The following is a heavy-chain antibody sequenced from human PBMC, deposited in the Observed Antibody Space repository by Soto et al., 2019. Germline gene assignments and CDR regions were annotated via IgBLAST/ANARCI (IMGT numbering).Heavy chain of an antibody. CDR1: GGSISSGGYS. CDR3: ARDDYGGNSNWFDP. CDR2: IYHSGST. Sequence: QLQLQESGSGLVKPSQTLSLTCAVSGGSISSGGYSWSWIRQPPGKGLEWIGYIYHSGSTYYNPSLKSRVTVSVDRSKNQFALKLSSGTAADTAVYYCARDDYGGNSNWFDPWGQGTLVTVSS. J-gene: IGHJ5*02. D-gene: IGHD4-17*01. V-gene: IGHV4-30-2*01.